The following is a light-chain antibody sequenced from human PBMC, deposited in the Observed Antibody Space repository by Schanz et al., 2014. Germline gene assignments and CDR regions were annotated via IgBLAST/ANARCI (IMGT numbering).Light chain of an antibody. V-gene: IGKV1-39*01. Sequence: DIKMTQSPSSLSASVGDRVTITCRASQSISNYLNWYQQKPGQAPKLLIYAPSRLQSGVPSRFSGSGSGTDFTLTISSLHLEDFATYYCQSSYGAPFTFGPGTKVDIK. CDR2: APS. CDR3: QSSYGAPFT. J-gene: IGKJ3*01. CDR1: QSISNY.